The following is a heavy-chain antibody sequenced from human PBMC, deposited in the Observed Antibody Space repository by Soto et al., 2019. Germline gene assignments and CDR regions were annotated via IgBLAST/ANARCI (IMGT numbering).Heavy chain of an antibody. V-gene: IGHV3-74*01. CDR3: ARKQHGVPDF. J-gene: IGHJ4*02. Sequence: GVKDSRSWWSWDPQPPGKGPVWVSSSNSDGSSKSYAESVKGLFTVSRDKAKNTLYLQMDSLGAYFTAVEYGARKQHGVPDFWGQSSLVTVSS. CDR2: SNSDGSSK. D-gene: IGHD4-17*01. CDR1: GVKDSRSW.